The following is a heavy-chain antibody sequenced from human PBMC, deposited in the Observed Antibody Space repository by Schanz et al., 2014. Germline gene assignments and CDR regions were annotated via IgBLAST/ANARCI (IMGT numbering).Heavy chain of an antibody. D-gene: IGHD2-8*02. J-gene: IGHJ4*02. CDR2: ITYNGGTI. V-gene: IGHV3-11*01. CDR1: TSIFNHAW. Sequence: VQLVESGGGLVKPGGSLRLSCAASTSIFNHAWMSWVRQAPGKGLEWVSYITYNGGTIYYADSVKGRFTISRDNAKNSLYLEMNSLRAEDTAVYYCAKSLESCPGGRCSRGYFDYWGQGTLVTVSS. CDR3: AKSLESCPGGRCSRGYFDY.